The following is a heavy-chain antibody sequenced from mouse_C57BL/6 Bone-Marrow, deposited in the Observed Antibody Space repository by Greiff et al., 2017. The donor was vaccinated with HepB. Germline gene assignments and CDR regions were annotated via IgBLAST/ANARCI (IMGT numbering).Heavy chain of an antibody. Sequence: EVQLQQSGAELVRPGASVKLSCTASGFNIKDDYMHWVKQRPEQGLEWIGWIDPENGDTEYASKFQGKATITADTSSNTAYLQLSSLTSEDTAVYYCTGESSGYVGFAYWGQGTLVTVSA. CDR2: IDPENGDT. D-gene: IGHD3-2*02. CDR1: GFNIKDDY. J-gene: IGHJ3*01. V-gene: IGHV14-4*01. CDR3: TGESSGYVGFAY.